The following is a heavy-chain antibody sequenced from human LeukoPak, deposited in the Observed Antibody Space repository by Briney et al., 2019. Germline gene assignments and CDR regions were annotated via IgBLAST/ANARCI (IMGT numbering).Heavy chain of an antibody. CDR1: GGSITTDY. D-gene: IGHD6-13*01. CDR3: ASGGSSWYNNWYFDL. CDR2: IRYTGTT. V-gene: IGHV4-59*01. J-gene: IGHJ2*01. Sequence: SETLSLTCSVSGGSITTDYWNWIRQPPGKGLEWIGTIRYTGTTYYSPSLMSRVTISIDTSRKQFSLRLSSVTAADTAVYYCASGGSSWYNNWYFDLWGRGTLVTVSS.